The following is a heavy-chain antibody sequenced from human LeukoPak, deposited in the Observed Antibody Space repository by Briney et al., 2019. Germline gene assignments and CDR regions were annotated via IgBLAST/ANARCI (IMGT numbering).Heavy chain of an antibody. CDR3: AGSGRYWTFFDY. V-gene: IGHV4-61*02. CDR1: GGSISSGTYY. Sequence: PSQTLSLTCTVSGGSISSGTYYWSWIRQPAGKGLEWIGRIYTSGSTNYNPSLKSRVTISVDTSNNQFSLKLSSVTAADTAVYYCAGSGRYWTFFDYWGQGTLVTVSS. D-gene: IGHD1-26*01. CDR2: IYTSGST. J-gene: IGHJ4*02.